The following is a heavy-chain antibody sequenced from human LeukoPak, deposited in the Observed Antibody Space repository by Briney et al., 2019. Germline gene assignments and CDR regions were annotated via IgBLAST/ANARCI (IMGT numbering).Heavy chain of an antibody. CDR1: GFTFSSYS. CDR2: ISSSSSTI. J-gene: IGHJ6*04. Sequence: GGSLRLSCAASGFTFSSYSMNWVRQAPGKGLEWVSYISSSSSTIYYADSVKGRFTISRDNAKNSLYLQMNSLRAEDTAVYYCARVTIFGVAHLDVWGKGTTVTVSS. D-gene: IGHD3-3*01. V-gene: IGHV3-48*01. CDR3: ARVTIFGVAHLDV.